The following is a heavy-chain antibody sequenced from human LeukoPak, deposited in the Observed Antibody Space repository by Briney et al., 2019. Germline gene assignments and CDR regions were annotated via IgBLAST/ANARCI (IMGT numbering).Heavy chain of an antibody. D-gene: IGHD3/OR15-3a*01. Sequence: GGSLRLSCAASGFTFSSYGMHWVRQAPGKGLEWVAFTEKDGNTKYYTDSVRGRFAISRDNSKNTLYLQMSSLRTEDTAMFYCTKARDFWTRRFFDYWGQGTLVTVFS. CDR1: GFTFSSYG. CDR3: TKARDFWTRRFFDY. CDR2: TEKDGNTK. J-gene: IGHJ4*02. V-gene: IGHV3-30*02.